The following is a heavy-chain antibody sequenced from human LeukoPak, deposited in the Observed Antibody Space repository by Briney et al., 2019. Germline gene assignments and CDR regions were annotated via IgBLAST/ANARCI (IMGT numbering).Heavy chain of an antibody. CDR1: GFTFSNYA. V-gene: IGHV3-23*01. Sequence: GGSLRLSCVASGFTFSNYAMSWVRQAPGKGLDWVSVISGSAGKIRYAGSVKGRFTISRDNSENTVYLQMNNLRAEDTAVYYCAGRVTGYSSGYVYWGQGTLVTVSS. CDR3: AGRVTGYSSGYVY. D-gene: IGHD5-18*01. J-gene: IGHJ4*02. CDR2: ISGSAGKI.